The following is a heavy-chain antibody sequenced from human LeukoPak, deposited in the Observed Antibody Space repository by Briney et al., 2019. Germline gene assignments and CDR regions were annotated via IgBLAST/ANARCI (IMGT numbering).Heavy chain of an antibody. CDR1: GFTFSSYA. V-gene: IGHV3-23*01. CDR3: AKTGSSTWGYFDY. Sequence: GGSLRLSCAASGFTFSSYAMSWVRQAPGKGLEWVSAISDSGGSTYYADSVKGRFTVSRDNSKNTLYLQMNSLRPEDTAVYYCAKTGSSTWGYFDYWGQGTLVTVSS. J-gene: IGHJ4*02. CDR2: ISDSGGST. D-gene: IGHD3-10*01.